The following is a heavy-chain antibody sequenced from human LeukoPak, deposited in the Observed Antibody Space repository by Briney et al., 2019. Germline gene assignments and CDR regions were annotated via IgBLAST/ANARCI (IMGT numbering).Heavy chain of an antibody. D-gene: IGHD2-2*02. Sequence: GASVKVSCKASGYTFTGYYMHWVRQAPGQGLEWMGWISPNSGGTNYAQKFQGRVTMTRDTSISTAYMELSRLRSDDTTVYYCAREPPYCSSTSCYIWFDPWGQGTLVTVSS. CDR2: ISPNSGGT. CDR3: AREPPYCSSTSCYIWFDP. CDR1: GYTFTGYY. J-gene: IGHJ5*02. V-gene: IGHV1-2*02.